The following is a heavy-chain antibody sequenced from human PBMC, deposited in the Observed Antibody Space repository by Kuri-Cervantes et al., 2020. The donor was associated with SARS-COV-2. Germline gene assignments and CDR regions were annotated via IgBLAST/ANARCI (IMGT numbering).Heavy chain of an antibody. CDR2: ISGSGGST. J-gene: IGHJ4*02. CDR1: GFTVSSYA. V-gene: IGHV3-23*01. CDR3: AKAYWNYNYFDY. Sequence: GESLKISCAASGFTVSSYAMSWVRQAPGKGLEWVSAISGSGGSTYYADSVKGRFTITRDNSMNTLYLQMNSLRAEDTAVYYCAKAYWNYNYFDYWGQGTLVTVSS. D-gene: IGHD1-7*01.